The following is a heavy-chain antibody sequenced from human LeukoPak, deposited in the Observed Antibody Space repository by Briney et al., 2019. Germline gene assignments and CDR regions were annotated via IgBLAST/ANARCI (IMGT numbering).Heavy chain of an antibody. Sequence: NTSETLSLTCAVYAGSFSGYYWSWIRQAPGKGLEWIGEINHSGSTSYNASLKSRVTISVDTSKNQFSLKLSSVTAADTAVYYCAILAGQLAFDYWGQGTLVTVSS. V-gene: IGHV4-34*01. CDR3: AILAGQLAFDY. CDR2: INHSGST. J-gene: IGHJ4*02. CDR1: AGSFSGYY. D-gene: IGHD3-16*01.